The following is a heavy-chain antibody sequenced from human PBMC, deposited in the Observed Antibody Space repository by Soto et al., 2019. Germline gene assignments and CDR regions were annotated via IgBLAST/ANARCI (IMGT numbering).Heavy chain of an antibody. CDR1: GFTFKTYG. D-gene: IGHD6-19*01. J-gene: IGHJ6*02. CDR2: ISFGGTDK. Sequence: XVSLRLSCAASGFTFKTYGMHWVRQAPGKGLEWVAVISFGGTDKYYADSVKGRFSISRDNSKSTLYLQMNNLTADDTAVYYCAREKWLTEGYFYAMDVCGQRTTVTVSS. V-gene: IGHV3-30*03. CDR3: AREKWLTEGYFYAMDV.